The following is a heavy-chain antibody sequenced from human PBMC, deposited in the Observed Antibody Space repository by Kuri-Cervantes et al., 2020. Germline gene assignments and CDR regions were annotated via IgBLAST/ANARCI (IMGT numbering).Heavy chain of an antibody. CDR2: IIPILGIA. J-gene: IGHJ5*02. D-gene: IGHD3-16*01. CDR3: APGIWGKGRGWFDP. V-gene: IGHV1-69*02. CDR1: GGTFSSYT. Sequence: SVKVSCKASGGTFSSYTISWVRQAPGQGLEWMGRIIPILGIANYAQKFQGRVTITADKSTSTAYMELSSLRSEDTAVYYCAPGIWGKGRGWFDPWGQGTLVTVSS.